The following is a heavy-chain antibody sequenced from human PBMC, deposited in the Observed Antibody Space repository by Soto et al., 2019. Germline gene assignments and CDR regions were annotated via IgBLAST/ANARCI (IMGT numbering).Heavy chain of an antibody. CDR3: ARGIAVAEGAFDI. J-gene: IGHJ3*02. CDR2: INPNSGGT. Sequence: ASVKVSCKASGYTFTGYYMHWVRQAPGQGLEWMGWINPNSGGTNYAQKFQGWVTMTRDTSISTAYIELSRLRSDDTAVYYCARGIAVAEGAFDIWGQGTMVTVSS. CDR1: GYTFTGYY. D-gene: IGHD6-19*01. V-gene: IGHV1-2*04.